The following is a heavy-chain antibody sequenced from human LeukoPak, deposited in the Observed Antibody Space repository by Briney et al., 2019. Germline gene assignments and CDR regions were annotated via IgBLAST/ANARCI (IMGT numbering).Heavy chain of an antibody. J-gene: IGHJ4*02. CDR1: GCTFSSYT. CDR3: ARAGGIAAAGDYFDY. Sequence: GGSLRLSCAASGCTFSSYTINWFRRAPGRGLEGVASISSRSSYTYYEDSVKGRFTISRDNAKNSLYLQMNSLRDDDTGVYYCARAGGIAAAGDYFDYWGQGTLVTVSS. CDR2: ISSRSSYT. D-gene: IGHD6-13*01. V-gene: IGHV3-21*01.